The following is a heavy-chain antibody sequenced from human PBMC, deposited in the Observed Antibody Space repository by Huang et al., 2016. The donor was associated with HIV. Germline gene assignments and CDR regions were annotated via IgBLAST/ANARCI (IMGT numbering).Heavy chain of an antibody. J-gene: IGHJ2*01. D-gene: IGHD3-3*01. CDR1: GGSINTGRYY. Sequence: QMRFQESGPGLVKPSGTLSLTCNVSGGSINTGRYYWGWSRQPPGKGLEWVGSLYYTGTSHYDPSLKARLTMSADTSKNQFSLNLSSVTAADTAIYYCARNHDFWRGRMFAISYFDVWGRGTLVTVAS. V-gene: IGHV4-39*01. CDR2: LYYTGTS. CDR3: ARNHDFWRGRMFAISYFDV.